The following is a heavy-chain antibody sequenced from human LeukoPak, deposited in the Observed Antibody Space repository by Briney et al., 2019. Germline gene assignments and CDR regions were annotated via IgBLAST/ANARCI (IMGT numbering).Heavy chain of an antibody. Sequence: PSETLPLTCAVYGGSFSGYYWSWIRQPPGKGLEWIGEINHSGSTNYNPSLKSRVTISVDTSKNQFSLKLSSVTAADTAVYYCARDSSSWYYWFDPWGQGTLVTVSS. J-gene: IGHJ5*02. CDR2: INHSGST. V-gene: IGHV4-34*01. CDR1: GGSFSGYY. D-gene: IGHD6-13*01. CDR3: ARDSSSWYYWFDP.